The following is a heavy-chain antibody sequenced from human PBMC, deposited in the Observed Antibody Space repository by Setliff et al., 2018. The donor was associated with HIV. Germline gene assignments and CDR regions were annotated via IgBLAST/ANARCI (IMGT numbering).Heavy chain of an antibody. CDR1: GYTFTSYG. J-gene: IGHJ3*02. D-gene: IGHD3-10*01. CDR2: ISAYNGNT. CDR3: ARDQITMVRGTLGAFDI. V-gene: IGHV1-18*01. Sequence: GASVKVSCKASGYTFTSYGISWVRQAPGQGLEWMGWISAYNGNTNYAQKLQGRVTMTTDTSTSTAYMELRSLRSYDTAVYYCARDQITMVRGTLGAFDIWGQVAMVTV.